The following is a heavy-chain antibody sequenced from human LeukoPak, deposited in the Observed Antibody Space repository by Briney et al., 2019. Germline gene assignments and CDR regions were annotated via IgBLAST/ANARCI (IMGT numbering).Heavy chain of an antibody. CDR2: INHSGTT. CDR1: GGSFSGYY. CDR3: VRAGVVAYHLYYFHMDV. Sequence: SETLSLTCAVSGGSFSGYYWSWIRQPPGKGLEWIGEINHSGTTNYNPSLKSRVTISTDTSKNQFSLKLTSVTAADTAMYYCVRAGVVAYHLYYFHMDVWGNGTTVTVSS. J-gene: IGHJ6*03. V-gene: IGHV4-34*01. D-gene: IGHD3-3*01.